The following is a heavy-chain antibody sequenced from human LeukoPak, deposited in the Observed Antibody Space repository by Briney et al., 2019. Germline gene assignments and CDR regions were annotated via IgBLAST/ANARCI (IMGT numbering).Heavy chain of an antibody. V-gene: IGHV3-23*01. CDR1: RIIFSNSA. CDR3: ATQVRYCSSISCYVGWYDP. D-gene: IGHD2-2*01. J-gene: IGHJ5*02. CDR2: MNSGGDRI. Sequence: PGGSLRLSCAASRIIFSNSAMSWVRQAPGKGLEWVSSMNSGGDRIYYADSVKGRFTSSRDNSKNTLYLQMNSLRAEDTAVYYCATQVRYCSSISCYVGWYDPWGQGTLVTVSS.